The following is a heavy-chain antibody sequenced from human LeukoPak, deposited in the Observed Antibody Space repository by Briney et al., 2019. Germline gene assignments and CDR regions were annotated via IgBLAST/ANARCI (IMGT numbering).Heavy chain of an antibody. CDR3: ARDLGIVYYYGMDV. V-gene: IGHV3-21*01. CDR2: INNSSRYI. D-gene: IGHD7-27*01. Sequence: GGSLRLSCAPSEFTFNNYTLNWVRQVPGKGLEWVSSINNSSRYISYADSVNGRFTISRDNAKNSLYLQMNSLRAEDTAEYYCARDLGIVYYYGMDVWGQGTTVIVSS. CDR1: EFTFNNYT. J-gene: IGHJ6*02.